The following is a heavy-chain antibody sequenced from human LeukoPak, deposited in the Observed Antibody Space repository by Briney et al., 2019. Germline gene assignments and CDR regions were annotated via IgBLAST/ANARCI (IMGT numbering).Heavy chain of an antibody. CDR1: GFTFSSYE. J-gene: IGHJ4*02. CDR3: ARDSGTLPLDY. D-gene: IGHD6-13*01. CDR2: ISSSGSTI. V-gene: IGHV3-48*03. Sequence: GGSLRLSCAAFGFTFSSYEMNWVRQAPGKGLEWVSYISSSGSTIYYADSVKGRFTISRDNAKNSLYLQMNSLRAEDTAVYYCARDSGTLPLDYWGQGTLVTVSS.